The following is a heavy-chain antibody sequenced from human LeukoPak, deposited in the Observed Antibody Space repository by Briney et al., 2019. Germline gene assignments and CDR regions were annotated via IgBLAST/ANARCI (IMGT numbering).Heavy chain of an antibody. V-gene: IGHV3-30*03. D-gene: IGHD5-18*01. CDR3: AGGYSYGSYFDY. Sequence: PGRSLRLSCAASVFTFSSYSMHCVRQAPGKGLEWVAVISYDGSNKYYADSVKGRFTISRDNSKNTLYLQMNSLRAEDTAVYYCAGGYSYGSYFDYWGQGTLVTVSS. J-gene: IGHJ4*02. CDR1: VFTFSSYS. CDR2: ISYDGSNK.